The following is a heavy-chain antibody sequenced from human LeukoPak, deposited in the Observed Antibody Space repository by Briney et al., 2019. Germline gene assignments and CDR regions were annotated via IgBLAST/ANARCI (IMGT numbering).Heavy chain of an antibody. V-gene: IGHV3-30-3*01. CDR3: ARADLEEQLRWFDP. D-gene: IGHD6-6*01. CDR2: ISYDGSNK. CDR1: GFTFSSYA. J-gene: IGHJ5*02. Sequence: PGRSLRLSCAASGFTFSSYAMHWVRQAPGKGLEWVAVISYDGSNKYYADSVKGRFTISRDNSKNTLYLQMNSLRAEDTAVYYCARADLEEQLRWFDPWGRGTLVTVSS.